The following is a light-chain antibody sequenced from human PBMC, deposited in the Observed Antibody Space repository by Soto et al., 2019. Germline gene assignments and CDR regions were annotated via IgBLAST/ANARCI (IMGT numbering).Light chain of an antibody. Sequence: VVVTHCRLARPSTLHRPAALSCISSPSLVYSDGNTSLKWFQQGPGQSPRRLIYKVSNRDSGVPDRFSGSGSGTDFTLKISRVEAEDVGVYYCVQTIHWPWTFGQGTKVDIK. CDR1: PSLVYSDGNTS. CDR2: KVS. J-gene: IGKJ1*01. V-gene: IGKV2-30*01. CDR3: VQTIHWPWT.